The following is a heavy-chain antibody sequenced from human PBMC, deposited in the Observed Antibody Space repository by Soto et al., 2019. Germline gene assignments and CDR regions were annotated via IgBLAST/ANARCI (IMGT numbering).Heavy chain of an antibody. CDR2: IYSGGNT. Sequence: GGSLRLSCAASGFTVSSTYMSWVRQAPGKGLEWVSVIYSGGNTYYGDSVKGRFSISRDNSKNTLYLQMNSLRAEDTAVYYCARIPRRDGYNLYGMDVWGQGATVTVSS. D-gene: IGHD5-12*01. V-gene: IGHV3-53*01. J-gene: IGHJ6*02. CDR3: ARIPRRDGYNLYGMDV. CDR1: GFTVSSTY.